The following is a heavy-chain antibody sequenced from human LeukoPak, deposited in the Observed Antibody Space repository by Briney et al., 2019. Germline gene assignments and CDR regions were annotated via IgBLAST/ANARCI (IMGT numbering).Heavy chain of an antibody. D-gene: IGHD6-19*01. V-gene: IGHV3-64D*06. J-gene: IGHJ4*02. CDR2: ISSNGGST. Sequence: GGSLRLSCSASGFTFSSYAMHWVRQAPGKGLEYVSAISSNGGSTYYADSVKGRFTISGDNSKNTLYLQMSSLRAEDTAVYYCVKDRDSSGWYYYFDYWGQGTLVTVSS. CDR1: GFTFSSYA. CDR3: VKDRDSSGWYYYFDY.